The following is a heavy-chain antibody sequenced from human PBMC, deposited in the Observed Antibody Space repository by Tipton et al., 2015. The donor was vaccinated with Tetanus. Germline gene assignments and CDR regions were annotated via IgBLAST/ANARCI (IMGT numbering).Heavy chain of an antibody. CDR1: GASINAGGYL. CDR3: ARGLPRAPFYFDY. CDR2: IYYDTART. V-gene: IGHV4-31*11. D-gene: IGHD5-18*01. Sequence: TLSLTCDLSGASINAGGYLWTWVRQHPGKGLEWIGNIYYDTARTSHVPSLASRVSISVDASKNQFSLRLTSVTAADTAVYFCARGLPRAPFYFDYWGQGKLVIVSS. J-gene: IGHJ4*02.